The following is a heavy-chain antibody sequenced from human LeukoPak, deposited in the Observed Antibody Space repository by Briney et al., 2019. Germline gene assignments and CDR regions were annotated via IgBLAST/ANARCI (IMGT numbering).Heavy chain of an antibody. Sequence: SETLSLTCAVYGGSFSGYYWSWIRQPPGKGLEWIGEINHSGSTNYNPSLKSRVTISVDTSKNQFSLKLSSVTAADTAVYYCARLYTWFDPWGQGPLVTVSS. CDR1: GGSFSGYY. V-gene: IGHV4-34*01. J-gene: IGHJ5*02. CDR3: ARLYTWFDP. CDR2: INHSGST.